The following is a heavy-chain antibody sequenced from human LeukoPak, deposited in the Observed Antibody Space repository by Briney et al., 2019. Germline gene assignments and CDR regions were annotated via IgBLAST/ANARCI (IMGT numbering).Heavy chain of an antibody. V-gene: IGHV3-30-3*01. D-gene: IGHD3-22*01. J-gene: IGHJ4*02. CDR2: ISYDGSNK. CDR1: GFTFSSYA. CDR3: ARRDWPWATHYDSSGYNPYYFDY. Sequence: GGSLRLSCAASGFTFSSYAMHWVRQAPGKGLEWVAVISYDGSNKYYADSVKGRFTISRDNSKNTLYLQMNSLRAEDTTVYYCARRDWPWATHYDSSGYNPYYFDYWGQGTLVTVSS.